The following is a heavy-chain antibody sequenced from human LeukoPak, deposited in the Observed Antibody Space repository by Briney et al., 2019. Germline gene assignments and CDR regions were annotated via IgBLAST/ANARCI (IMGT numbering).Heavy chain of an antibody. V-gene: IGHV4-4*07. CDR3: ARAPLRARRTPSLGWFDP. CDR2: IYITGTT. J-gene: IGHJ5*02. CDR1: GGSTINYY. Sequence: SETLSLTCTVSGGSTINYYWSWIRQSTGKGLEWVGRIYITGTTDYNPSLKSRVTISVDTSKNQFSLKLSSVTAADTAVYYCARAPLRARRTPSLGWFDPWGQGTLVTVSS. D-gene: IGHD6-6*01.